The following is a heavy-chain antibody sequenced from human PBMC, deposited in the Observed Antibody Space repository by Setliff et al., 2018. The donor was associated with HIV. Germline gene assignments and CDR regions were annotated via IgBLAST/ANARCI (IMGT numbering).Heavy chain of an antibody. Sequence: ASVKVSCKASGYTFTSYGISWVRQAPGQGLEWMGWISAYNGSTNYEQKFQGRVTMTRDTSTTTAYMELRSLRSDDTAVYYCARLGSGWSDSYYYAMDVWGQGTTVTVSS. CDR3: ARLGSGWSDSYYYAMDV. CDR1: GYTFTSYG. J-gene: IGHJ6*02. CDR2: ISAYNGST. V-gene: IGHV1-18*01. D-gene: IGHD6-19*01.